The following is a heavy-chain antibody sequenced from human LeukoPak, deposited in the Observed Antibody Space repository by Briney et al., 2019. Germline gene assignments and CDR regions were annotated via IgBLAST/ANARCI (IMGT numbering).Heavy chain of an antibody. J-gene: IGHJ4*02. D-gene: IGHD3-10*01. Sequence: SVKVACKASGGTFSSYTISWVRQAPGQGLEWMGRIIPILGIANYAQKFQGRVTITADKSTSTAYMELSSLRSEDTAVYYCARGYYGSGDLGYFDYWGQGTLVTVSS. CDR3: ARGYYGSGDLGYFDY. V-gene: IGHV1-69*02. CDR2: IIPILGIA. CDR1: GGTFSSYT.